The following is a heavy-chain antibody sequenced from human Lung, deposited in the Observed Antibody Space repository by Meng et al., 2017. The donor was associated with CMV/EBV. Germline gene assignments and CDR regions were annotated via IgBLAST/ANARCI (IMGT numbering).Heavy chain of an antibody. CDR3: ARVVTALWGYYFDY. CDR2: IYHSGGT. J-gene: IGHJ4*02. D-gene: IGHD2-21*02. V-gene: IGHV4-4*02. CDR1: GGYISSSNV. Sequence: QGRLLEPGPGLVKPSGTLSLTCAVSGGYISSSNVWSWVRQPPGKGLEWIGEIYHSGGTNYNPSLKSRVTISVDKSKNQFSLKLSSVTAADTAVYYCARVVTALWGYYFDYWGQGTLVTVSS.